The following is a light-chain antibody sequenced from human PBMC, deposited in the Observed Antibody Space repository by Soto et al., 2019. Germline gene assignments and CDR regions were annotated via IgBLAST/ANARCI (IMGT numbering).Light chain of an antibody. CDR2: GAS. J-gene: IGKJ4*01. V-gene: IGKV3-15*01. Sequence: EIVMTQSPATLSLSPGERATLSCRASRSVSSNLAWYQQKPGQSPRLLIFGASTRATGIPARFSGSGSGTEFTLTISSLQSEDFAVYYCQQYNSWPPVTFGGGTKVDIK. CDR1: RSVSSN. CDR3: QQYNSWPPVT.